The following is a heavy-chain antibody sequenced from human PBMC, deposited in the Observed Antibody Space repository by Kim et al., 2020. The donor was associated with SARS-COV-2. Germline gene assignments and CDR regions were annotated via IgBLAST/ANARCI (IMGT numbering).Heavy chain of an antibody. CDR3: ARTYYYDSSGISSPGGSFYFDY. V-gene: IGHV1-69*02. Sequence: SVKVSCKASGGTFSSYTISWVRQAPGQGLEWMGRIIPILGIANYAQKFQGRVTITTDKSTSTAYMELSSLRSEDTAVYYCARTYYYDSSGISSPGGSFYFDYWGQGTLVTVSS. CDR2: IIPILGIA. D-gene: IGHD3-22*01. CDR1: GGTFSSYT. J-gene: IGHJ4*02.